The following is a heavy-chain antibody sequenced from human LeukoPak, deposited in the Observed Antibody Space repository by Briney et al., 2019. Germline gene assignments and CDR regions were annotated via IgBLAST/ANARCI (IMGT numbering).Heavy chain of an antibody. D-gene: IGHD3-16*01. CDR1: GFTSSSYA. J-gene: IGHJ4*02. V-gene: IGHV3-30*04. Sequence: GGSLRLSCAASGFTSSSYAMHWVRQAPGKGLEWVTVISSDGRDKKYADSVKGRFTISRDNSKNTLYLQMNSLRPEDTAVYYCARDLASGSADYYFDYWGQGTLVTVSS. CDR2: ISSDGRDK. CDR3: ARDLASGSADYYFDY.